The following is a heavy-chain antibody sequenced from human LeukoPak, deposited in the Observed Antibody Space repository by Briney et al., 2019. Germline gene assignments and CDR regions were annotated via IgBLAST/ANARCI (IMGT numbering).Heavy chain of an antibody. CDR1: GYTFTSYD. V-gene: IGHV1-8*01. D-gene: IGHD3-9*01. Sequence: GASVKVSCKASGYTFTSYDINWVRQATGQGLEWMVWLNPNSGNTGYAQKFQGRVTMTRNTSISTAYMELSSLRSEDTAVYYCARRGYLLRYFDWLPEPHAFDIWGQGTMVTVSS. CDR3: ARRGYLLRYFDWLPEPHAFDI. J-gene: IGHJ3*02. CDR2: LNPNSGNT.